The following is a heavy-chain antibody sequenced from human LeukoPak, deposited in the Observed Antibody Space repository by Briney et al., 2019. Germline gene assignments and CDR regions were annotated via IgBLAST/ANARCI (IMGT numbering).Heavy chain of an antibody. V-gene: IGHV3-30*02. CDR2: IRYDGSNK. CDR3: ANAVVLDY. D-gene: IGHD3-22*01. Sequence: SCKVSGYTLTELSMHWVRQAPGKGLEWVAFIRYDGSNKYYADSVKGRFTISRDNSKNTLYLQMNSLRAEDTAVYYCANAVVLDYWGQGTLVTVSS. CDR1: GYTLTELS. J-gene: IGHJ4*02.